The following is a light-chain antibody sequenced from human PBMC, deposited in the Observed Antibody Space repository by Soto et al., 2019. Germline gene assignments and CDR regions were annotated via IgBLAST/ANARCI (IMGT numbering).Light chain of an antibody. Sequence: QSALTQPPSVSGSPGQSITISCTGTSSDVGGYNYVSWYQQHPGKAPKLIIYEDSNRPSGVSNRFSGSKSGNTASLTISGLQAEDEADYYCSSYTGSSTLDWVFGGGTKVTVL. CDR2: EDS. J-gene: IGLJ3*02. CDR1: SSDVGGYNY. CDR3: SSYTGSSTLDWV. V-gene: IGLV2-14*01.